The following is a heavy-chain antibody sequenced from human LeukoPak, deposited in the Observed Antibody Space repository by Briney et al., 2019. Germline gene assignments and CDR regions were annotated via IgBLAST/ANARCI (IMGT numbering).Heavy chain of an antibody. CDR2: INAGNGNT. J-gene: IGHJ5*02. Sequence: ASVKVSCKASGYTFTSYGISWVRQAPGQRLEWMGWINAGNGNTKYSQKFQGRVTITMDTSASTAYMGLSSLRSEDTAVYYCARDWGLWFGESSNWFDPWGQGTLVTVSS. V-gene: IGHV1-3*01. D-gene: IGHD3-10*01. CDR3: ARDWGLWFGESSNWFDP. CDR1: GYTFTSYG.